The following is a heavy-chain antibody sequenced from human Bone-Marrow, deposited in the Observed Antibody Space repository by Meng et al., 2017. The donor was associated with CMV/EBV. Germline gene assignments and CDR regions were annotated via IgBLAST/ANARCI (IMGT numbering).Heavy chain of an antibody. CDR2: INSDGSST. D-gene: IGHD3-10*01. V-gene: IGHV3-74*01. CDR1: GFTFSGYW. CDR3: ARRSNYYYYGMYV. Sequence: GESLKISCAASGFTFSGYWMHWVRQAPGKGLVWVSRINSDGSSTSYADSVKGRFTIPRDNAKNTLYLQMNSLRAADTAVYYCARRSNYYYYGMYVWGQGTTVTVSS. J-gene: IGHJ6*02.